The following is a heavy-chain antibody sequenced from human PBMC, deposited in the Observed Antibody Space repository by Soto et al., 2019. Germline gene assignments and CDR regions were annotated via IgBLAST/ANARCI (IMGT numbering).Heavy chain of an antibody. CDR3: VKGRGSFLVHFGLDV. D-gene: IGHD1-26*01. J-gene: IGHJ6*02. Sequence: EVQLVESGGGFVQPGRSLRLSCIASGFTVDDYAKHWVRQAPGKGLEWVSSVDWNSGSVAYADSVKGRFTVSRDNARNSLFLQMKLLRGEDTALYYCVKGRGSFLVHFGLDVWGQGTTVTVSS. CDR1: GFTVDDYA. CDR2: VDWNSGSV. V-gene: IGHV3-9*01.